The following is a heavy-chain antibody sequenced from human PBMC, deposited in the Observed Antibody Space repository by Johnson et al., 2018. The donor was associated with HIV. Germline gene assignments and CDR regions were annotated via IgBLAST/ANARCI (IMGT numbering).Heavy chain of an antibody. D-gene: IGHD3-16*01. CDR3: ARDGGRGDFDI. CDR1: GFTFDDYG. J-gene: IGHJ3*02. CDR2: INWNGGST. V-gene: IGHV3-20*04. Sequence: MQLVESGGGVVRPGGSLRLSCAASGFTFDDYGMSWVRQAPGKGLEWVSGINWNGGSTGYADSVKGRFTISRDNAKNSLFVQMNSLRVDDTAVYYCARDGGRGDFDIWGHGTRVSVSS.